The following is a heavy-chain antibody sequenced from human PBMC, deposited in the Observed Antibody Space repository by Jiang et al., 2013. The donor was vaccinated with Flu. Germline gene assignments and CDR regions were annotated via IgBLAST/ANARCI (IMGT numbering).Heavy chain of an antibody. CDR2: IYYSGST. CDR3: ARGWFSGSYYS. J-gene: IGHJ4*02. V-gene: IGHV4-59*01. Sequence: GPGLVKPSETLSLTCTVSGGSISSYYWSWIRQPPGKGLEWIGYIYYSGSTNYNPSLKSRVTISVDTSKNQFSLKLSSVTAADTAVYYCARGWFSGSYYSWGQGTLVTVSS. CDR1: GGSISSYY. D-gene: IGHD1-26*01.